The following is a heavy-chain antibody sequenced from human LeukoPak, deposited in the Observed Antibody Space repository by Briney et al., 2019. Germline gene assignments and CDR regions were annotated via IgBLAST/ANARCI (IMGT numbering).Heavy chain of an antibody. Sequence: PGGSLRLSCAASGFTFSSYAMSWVRQAPGKGVEWVSAISGSGGSTYYADSVKGRFTISRDNSKNTLYLQMNSLRAEDTAVYYCAKDFGIYDSGGYAYGMDVWGQGTTVTVSS. V-gene: IGHV3-23*01. CDR3: AKDFGIYDSGGYAYGMDV. D-gene: IGHD3-22*01. J-gene: IGHJ6*02. CDR2: ISGSGGST. CDR1: GFTFSSYA.